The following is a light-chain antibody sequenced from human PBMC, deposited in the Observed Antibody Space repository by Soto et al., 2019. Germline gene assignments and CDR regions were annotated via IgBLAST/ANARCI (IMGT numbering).Light chain of an antibody. Sequence: EVVMTQSPDTLSVSPGQRATLSCRASQSVSSNLAWYQQKPGQAPRLLIYGASTRATGIPARFSGSGSGTEFTLTISSLQSEDFAVYYCQQYNNWPPITFGQGTRLEIK. V-gene: IGKV3-15*01. CDR2: GAS. J-gene: IGKJ5*01. CDR1: QSVSSN. CDR3: QQYNNWPPIT.